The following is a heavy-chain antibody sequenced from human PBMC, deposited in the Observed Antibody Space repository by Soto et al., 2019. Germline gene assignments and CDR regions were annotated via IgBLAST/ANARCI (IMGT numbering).Heavy chain of an antibody. J-gene: IGHJ6*02. Sequence: SVKVSCKASGGTFSSYAISWVRQAPGQGLEWMGGIIPIFGTANYAQKFQGRVTITADKSTSTAYMELSSLRSEDTAVYYCARDXTGTTPHHYYYYYGMDVWGQGTTVTVSS. D-gene: IGHD1-20*01. CDR1: GGTFSSYA. V-gene: IGHV1-69*06. CDR2: IIPIFGTA. CDR3: ARDXTGTTPHHYYYYYGMDV.